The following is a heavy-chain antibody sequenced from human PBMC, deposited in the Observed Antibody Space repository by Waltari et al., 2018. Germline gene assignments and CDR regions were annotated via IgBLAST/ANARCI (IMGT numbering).Heavy chain of an antibody. D-gene: IGHD3-10*01. CDR2: IRPEFSEK. CDR3: AGGDGGYYYYKMDV. J-gene: IGHJ6*03. CDR1: GGTFTSDS. V-gene: IGHV1-69*02. Sequence: QVQLVQSGAEAKKPGSSVRVSCRASGGTFTSDSVNWVRQAPGKGLGWMGGIRPEFSEKKYAVKFQGRITITADKSTGTVYMELSSLRSDDTAVYYCAGGDGGYYYYKMDVWGQGTTVTVSS.